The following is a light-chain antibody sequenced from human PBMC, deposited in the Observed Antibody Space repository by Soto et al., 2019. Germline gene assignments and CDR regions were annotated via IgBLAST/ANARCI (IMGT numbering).Light chain of an antibody. CDR2: EVS. J-gene: IGLJ2*01. Sequence: QSALTQPASVSGSPGQLITISCTGTSSDVGGYNYVSWYQQHPGKAPKLMIYEVSNRPSGVSNRFSGSKSGNTASLTISGLQAEDEADYYCSSYTSSSTPLVFGGGTKVTVL. CDR3: SSYTSSSTPLV. V-gene: IGLV2-14*01. CDR1: SSDVGGYNY.